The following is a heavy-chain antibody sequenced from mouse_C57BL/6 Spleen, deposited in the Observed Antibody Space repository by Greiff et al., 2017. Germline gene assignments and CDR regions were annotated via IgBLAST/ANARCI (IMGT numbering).Heavy chain of an antibody. V-gene: IGHV1-54*01. D-gene: IGHD1-1*01. CDR1: GYAFTNYL. CDR3: ARDGYYGSLWYFDV. CDR2: INPGSGGT. Sequence: VQLVESGAELVRPGTSVKVSCKASGYAFTNYLIEWVKQRPGQGLEWIGVINPGSGGTNYNEKFKGKATLTADKSSSTAYMQLSSLTSEDSAVYFCARDGYYGSLWYFDVWGTGTTVTVSS. J-gene: IGHJ1*03.